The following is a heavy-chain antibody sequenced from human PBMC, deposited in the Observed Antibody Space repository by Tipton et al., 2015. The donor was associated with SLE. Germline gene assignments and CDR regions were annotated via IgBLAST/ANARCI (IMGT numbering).Heavy chain of an antibody. D-gene: IGHD2-15*01. CDR3: ARAVVVAAAFDY. CDR1: GGSFSGYY. Sequence: GLVKPSETLSLSCAVYGGSFSGYYWSWIRQPPGKGLEWIGEINHSGSTNYNPSLKSRVTISVDTSKNQFSLKLSSVTAADTAVYYCARAVVVAAAFDYWGQGTLVTVSS. J-gene: IGHJ4*02. CDR2: INHSGST. V-gene: IGHV4-34*01.